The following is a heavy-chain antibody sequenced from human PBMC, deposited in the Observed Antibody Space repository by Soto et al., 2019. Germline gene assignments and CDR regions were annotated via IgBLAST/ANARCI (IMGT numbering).Heavy chain of an antibody. D-gene: IGHD3-10*02. J-gene: IGHJ4*02. CDR1: GFTFSEDA. V-gene: IGHV3-33*01. CDR3: AREGRYTALCSGFDY. CDR2: IWYDGSKK. Sequence: QVDLVESGGGVVQPGKSLRLSCATSGFTFSEDAMHWVRQAPGKGLEWVAVIWYDGSKKHYADSVKGRFTISRDNSKDTLFLNMNCLTAEGTAVDWSAREGRYTALCSGFDYLGQGTLGTGSS.